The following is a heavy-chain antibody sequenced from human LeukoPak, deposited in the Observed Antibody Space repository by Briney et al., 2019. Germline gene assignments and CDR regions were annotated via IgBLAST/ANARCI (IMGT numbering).Heavy chain of an antibody. CDR3: AREVGDGSGSGDAFDI. CDR1: GFTFSRYW. J-gene: IGHJ3*02. V-gene: IGHV3-7*01. CDR2: IKPGGSET. Sequence: GGSLRLSCAGSGFTFSRYWMSWVRQAPGKGPEWVANIKPGGSETYYADSAKGRFTISKDSARNSLYLQVNSLRAEDTAVYYCAREVGDGSGSGDAFDIWGQGTMVTASS. D-gene: IGHD3-10*01.